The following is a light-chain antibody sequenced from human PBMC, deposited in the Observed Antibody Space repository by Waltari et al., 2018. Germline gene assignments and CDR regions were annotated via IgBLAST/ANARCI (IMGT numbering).Light chain of an antibody. CDR3: NSYAGSSTLV. Sequence: QSALTQPASVSGSPGQSITISCTGTSSDVGAYNYVSWYQQHPGKAPKLMIYDVSGRPSGVSNRCSGSKSGNTASLTISGLQAEDEADYYCNSYAGSSTLVFGGGTKLTVL. V-gene: IGLV2-14*03. CDR1: SSDVGAYNY. J-gene: IGLJ2*01. CDR2: DVS.